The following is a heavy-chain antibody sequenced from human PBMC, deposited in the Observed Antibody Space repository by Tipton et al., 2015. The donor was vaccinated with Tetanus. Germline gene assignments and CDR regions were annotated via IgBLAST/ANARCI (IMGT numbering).Heavy chain of an antibody. CDR2: TYYRSKWYN. J-gene: IGHJ3*02. Sequence: GLVKPSQTLSLTCAISGDSVSSNTDAWNWIRQSPARGLEWLGRTYYRSKWYNDYSLSVNSRITINPDTSKNQFSLQLKSVTLGDTAMYYCGGDSGLGLDAFDIWGRGTMVTVSS. CDR1: GDSVSSNTDA. V-gene: IGHV6-1*01. CDR3: GGDSGLGLDAFDI. D-gene: IGHD3-16*01.